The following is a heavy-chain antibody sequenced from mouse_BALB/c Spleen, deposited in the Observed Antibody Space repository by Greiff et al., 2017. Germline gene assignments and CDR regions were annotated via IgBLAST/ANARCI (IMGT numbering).Heavy chain of an antibody. CDR3: ARGTDWYFDV. J-gene: IGHJ1*01. Sequence: EVKVEESGPGLVKPSQSLSLTCSVTGYSITSGYYWNWIRQFPGNKLEWMGYISYDGSNNYNPSLKNRISITRDTSKNQFFLKLNSVTTEDTATYYCARGTDWYFDVWGAGTTVTVSS. CDR1: GYSITSGYY. CDR2: ISYDGSN. V-gene: IGHV3-6*02.